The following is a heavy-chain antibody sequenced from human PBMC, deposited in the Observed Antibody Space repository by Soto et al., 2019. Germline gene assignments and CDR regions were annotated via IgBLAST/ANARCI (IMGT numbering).Heavy chain of an antibody. D-gene: IGHD3-16*01. V-gene: IGHV4-30-2*01. CDR2: FYHSGSN. CDR3: ARGGGNTFDY. J-gene: IGHJ4*02. CDR1: GGSISSGGYS. Sequence: QLQLQESGSGLVKPSQTLSLTCAVSGGSISSGGYSWSWIRQPPGKGLEWSGYFYHSGSNYSNQSIKSRVPISVDRSKNQFSLRLSPVTAAATAGYYCARGGGNTFDYWGQGTLVTVSS.